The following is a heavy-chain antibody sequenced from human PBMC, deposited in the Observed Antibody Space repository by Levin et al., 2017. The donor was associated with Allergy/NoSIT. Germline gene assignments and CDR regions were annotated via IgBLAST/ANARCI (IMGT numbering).Heavy chain of an antibody. CDR2: TYPSARDT. CDR1: GYISPRYP. Sequence: SGYISPRYPTPWLRQTHGKRLPPMAITYPSARDTLSLPSFPFQVTISADKSISTAYLQWSSLKASDTAMYYCARLRRIALRNDALHIWGQGTMVTVSS. J-gene: IGHJ3*02. CDR3: ARLRRIALRNDALHI. V-gene: IGHV5-51*01. D-gene: IGHD6-6*01.